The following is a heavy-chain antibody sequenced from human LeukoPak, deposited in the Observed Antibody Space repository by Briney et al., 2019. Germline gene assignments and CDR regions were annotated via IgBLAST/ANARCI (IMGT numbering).Heavy chain of an antibody. Sequence: GGSLRLSCAASGFTFRDYFMSWIRQAPGKGLEWVANIWPDGSDKYHVDSVRGRFTISRDNAQNSLNLQMNSLRAEDSGVYYCGRWGVNAGLDRWGQGTLVIVSS. CDR3: GRWGVNAGLDR. V-gene: IGHV3-7*01. D-gene: IGHD3-10*01. CDR1: GFTFRDYF. CDR2: IWPDGSDK. J-gene: IGHJ5*02.